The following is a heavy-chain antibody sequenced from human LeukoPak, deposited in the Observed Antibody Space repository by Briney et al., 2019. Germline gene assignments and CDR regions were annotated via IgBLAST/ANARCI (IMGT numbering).Heavy chain of an antibody. CDR1: GFTFSSYA. CDR2: ISGSGGGT. Sequence: PGGSLRLSCAASGFTFSSYAMSWVRQAPGKGLEWVSAISGSGGGTYYADSVKGRFTISRDNSKNTLYLQMNSLRAEDTAVYYCAIDLIAVAGTSPRAHYGMDVWGQGTTVTVSS. J-gene: IGHJ6*02. CDR3: AIDLIAVAGTSPRAHYGMDV. D-gene: IGHD6-19*01. V-gene: IGHV3-23*01.